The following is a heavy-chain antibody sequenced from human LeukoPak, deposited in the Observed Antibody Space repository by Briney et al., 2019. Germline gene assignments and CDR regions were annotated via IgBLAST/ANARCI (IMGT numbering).Heavy chain of an antibody. J-gene: IGHJ5*02. CDR2: ISWNSGSI. Sequence: GGSLRLSCAASGFTFDDYAMHWVRQAPGKGLEWVSGISWNSGSIGYADSVKGRFTISRDNAKNSLYLQMNSLRAEDTASYYCAKGRDKYQLLSKNWFDPWGQGTLVTVSS. CDR3: AKGRDKYQLLSKNWFDP. V-gene: IGHV3-9*01. CDR1: GFTFDDYA. D-gene: IGHD2-2*01.